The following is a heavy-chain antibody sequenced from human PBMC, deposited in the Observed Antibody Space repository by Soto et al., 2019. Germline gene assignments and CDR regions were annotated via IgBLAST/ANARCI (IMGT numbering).Heavy chain of an antibody. CDR3: ATGQLAPCFWSSTSCCRSYFDY. D-gene: IGHD2-2*01. CDR2: FDPEDGET. CDR1: GYTLTELS. Sequence: ASVKVSCKVSGYTLTELSMHWVRQAPGKGLEWMGGFDPEDGETIYAQKFQGRVTMTEDTSTDTAYMELSSLRSEDTAVYYCATGQLAPCFWSSTSCCRSYFDYWGQGTLVTVAS. J-gene: IGHJ4*02. V-gene: IGHV1-24*01.